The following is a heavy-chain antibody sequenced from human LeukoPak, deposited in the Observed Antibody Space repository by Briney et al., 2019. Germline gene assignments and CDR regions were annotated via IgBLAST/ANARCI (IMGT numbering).Heavy chain of an antibody. J-gene: IGHJ4*02. CDR3: ARDRDGYNFLDY. CDR2: IYYSGST. Sequence: PSETLSLTCTVSGGSISSYYWSWIRQPPGKGLEWIGYIYYSGSTNYNPSLKSRVTISVDRSKNQFSLKLTSVTAADTGVYYCARDRDGYNFLDYWGQGTLVTVSS. V-gene: IGHV4-59*01. D-gene: IGHD5-24*01. CDR1: GGSISSYY.